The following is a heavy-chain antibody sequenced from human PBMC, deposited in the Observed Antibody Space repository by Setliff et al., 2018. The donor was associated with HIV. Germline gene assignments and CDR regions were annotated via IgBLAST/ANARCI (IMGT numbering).Heavy chain of an antibody. CDR1: GFTFTNYA. J-gene: IGHJ6*02. V-gene: IGHV3-23*01. CDR2: IAGSAAST. Sequence: GESLKISCAASGFTFTNYAMTWVRQAPGKGLEWVSAIAGSAASTYYADSVKGRFTISRDSSKSTIYLQMNSLRAEDTARYYCAEPLTQWLVSPWHYAMDVWGQGTTVTVSS. CDR3: AEPLTQWLVSPWHYAMDV. D-gene: IGHD6-19*01.